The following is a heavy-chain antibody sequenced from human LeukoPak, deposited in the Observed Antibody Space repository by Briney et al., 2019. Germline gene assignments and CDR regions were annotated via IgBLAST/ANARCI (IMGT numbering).Heavy chain of an antibody. CDR3: AKFKGSGSYLWYFDL. Sequence: ASVKVSCKASGYTFTSYGISWVRQAPGQGLEWMGWINPNSGGTNYAQKFQGRVTMTRDTSISTAYMELSRLRSDDTAVYYCAKFKGSGSYLWYFDLWGRGTLVTVSS. CDR2: INPNSGGT. D-gene: IGHD3-10*01. J-gene: IGHJ2*01. CDR1: GYTFTSYG. V-gene: IGHV1-2*02.